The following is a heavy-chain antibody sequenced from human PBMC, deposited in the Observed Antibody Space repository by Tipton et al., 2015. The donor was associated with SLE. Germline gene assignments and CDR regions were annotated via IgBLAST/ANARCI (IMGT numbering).Heavy chain of an antibody. V-gene: IGHV3-11*04. CDR3: ARDVYGYWSDYNQGFDY. J-gene: IGHJ4*02. CDR2: ISGSGSTI. D-gene: IGHD3-3*01. CDR1: GYSISSGYY. Sequence: LSLTCTVSGYSISSGYYWGWIRQPPGKGLEWVSYISGSGSTIFYADSVKGRFTISRDNTQNSVYLQMKSLRADDTAVYYCARDVYGYWSDYNQGFDYWGQGTLVTVSS.